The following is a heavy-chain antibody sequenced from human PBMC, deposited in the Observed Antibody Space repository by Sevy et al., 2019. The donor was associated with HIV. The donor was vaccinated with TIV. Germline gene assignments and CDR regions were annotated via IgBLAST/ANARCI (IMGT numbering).Heavy chain of an antibody. Sequence: GGSLRLSCATSGFTFNSYGMHWVRQAPGKGLEWVALIWFDGSNKYYADSVKGRFTISREIVKNTLHLQMNSLRAEDTAVYYCARDLEFYDYGDYGPAFTPDYWGQGTLVTVSS. V-gene: IGHV3-33*01. CDR3: ARDLEFYDYGDYGPAFTPDY. CDR2: IWFDGSNK. D-gene: IGHD4-17*01. J-gene: IGHJ4*02. CDR1: GFTFNSYG.